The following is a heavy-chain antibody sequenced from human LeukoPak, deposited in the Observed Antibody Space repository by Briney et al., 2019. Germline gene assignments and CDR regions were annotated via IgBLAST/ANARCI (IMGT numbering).Heavy chain of an antibody. CDR1: GFTFSNAW. CDR3: TTDVVRWFGELYPDDAFDI. CDR2: IKSKTDGGTT. Sequence: PGGSLRLSCAASGFTFSNAWMSWVRQAPGKGLEWVGRIKSKTDGGTTDYAAPVKGRFTISRDDSKNTLYLQMNSLKTEDTAVYYCTTDVVRWFGELYPDDAFDIWGQGTMVTVSS. V-gene: IGHV3-15*01. D-gene: IGHD3-10*01. J-gene: IGHJ3*02.